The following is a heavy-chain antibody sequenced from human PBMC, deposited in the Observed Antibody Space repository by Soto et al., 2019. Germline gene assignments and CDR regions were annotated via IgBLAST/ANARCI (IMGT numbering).Heavy chain of an antibody. V-gene: IGHV3-23*01. CDR2: ISGSGGST. J-gene: IGHJ4*02. CDR3: AKDFGTSYYYDSSGPVDY. D-gene: IGHD3-22*01. CDR1: GFTFSSYA. Sequence: GGSLRLSCAASGFTFSSYAMSWVRQAPGKGLEWVSAISGSGGSTYYADSVKGRFTISRDNSKNTLYLQMNSLRAEDTAVYYCAKDFGTSYYYDSSGPVDYWGQGTLVTAPQ.